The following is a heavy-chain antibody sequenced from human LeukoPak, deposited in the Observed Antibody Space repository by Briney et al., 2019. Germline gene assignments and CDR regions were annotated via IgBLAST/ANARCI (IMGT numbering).Heavy chain of an antibody. V-gene: IGHV3-30*18. J-gene: IGHJ6*02. D-gene: IGHD1-26*01. CDR2: ISYDGRNK. CDR3: AKDQAVGATSDYYYYGMDV. Sequence: PGRSLRLSCAASGFTFSSYGMHWVRQAPGKGLEWVAVISYDGRNKYYADSVKGRFTISRDNSKNTLYVQMNSLRAEDTAVYYCAKDQAVGATSDYYYYGMDVWGQGTTVTVSS. CDR1: GFTFSSYG.